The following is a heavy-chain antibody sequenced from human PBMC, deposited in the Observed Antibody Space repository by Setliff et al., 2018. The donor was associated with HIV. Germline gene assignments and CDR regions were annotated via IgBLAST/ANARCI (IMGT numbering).Heavy chain of an antibody. CDR3: SNWNTTIDEDA. Sequence: SETLSLTCTVSGYSISSGYYWGWIRQPPGKGLEWIGEIHHTGATNYLPSLKSRVTMSLDTSKNQFSLKMTSVTAADTALYYCSNWNTTIDEDAWGQGTLVTVSS. CDR2: IHHTGAT. J-gene: IGHJ5*02. D-gene: IGHD5-18*01. CDR1: GYSISSGYY. V-gene: IGHV4-38-2*02.